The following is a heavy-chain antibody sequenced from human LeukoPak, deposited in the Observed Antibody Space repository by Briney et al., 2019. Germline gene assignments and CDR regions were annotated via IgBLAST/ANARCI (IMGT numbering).Heavy chain of an antibody. J-gene: IGHJ3*02. D-gene: IGHD5-12*01. Sequence: SETLSLTCTVSGYSISTGYYWDWIRQPPGKGLEWIGYIYYSGSTNYNPSLKSRVTISVDTSKNQFSLKLSSVTAADTAVYYCARGGYSGYDLGTAFDIWGQGTMVTVSS. CDR1: GYSISTGYY. V-gene: IGHV4-61*01. CDR3: ARGGYSGYDLGTAFDI. CDR2: IYYSGST.